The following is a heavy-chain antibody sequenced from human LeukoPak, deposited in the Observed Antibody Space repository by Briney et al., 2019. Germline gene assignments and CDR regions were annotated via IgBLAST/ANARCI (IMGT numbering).Heavy chain of an antibody. D-gene: IGHD3-10*01. V-gene: IGHV1-18*01. CDR3: ARDYYYGSGSSSPLDAFDI. Sequence: GASVKVSCKASGYTFTSCGISWVRQAPGQGLEWMGWISAYNGNTNYAQKLQGRVTMTTDTSTSTAYMELRSLKSDDTAVYYCARDYYYGSGSSSPLDAFDIWGQGTMVTVSS. CDR1: GYTFTSCG. J-gene: IGHJ3*02. CDR2: ISAYNGNT.